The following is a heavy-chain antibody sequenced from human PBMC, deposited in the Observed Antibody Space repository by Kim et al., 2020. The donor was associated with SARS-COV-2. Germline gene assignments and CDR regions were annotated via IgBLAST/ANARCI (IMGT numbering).Heavy chain of an antibody. Sequence: LKSRCTVSVNTSKSQFSLKLSSVTAADTAVYYCARGDDGNDYPYYDGMDVWGQGTTVTVSS. J-gene: IGHJ6*02. D-gene: IGHD1-1*01. CDR3: ARGDDGNDYPYYDGMDV. V-gene: IGHV4-59*09.